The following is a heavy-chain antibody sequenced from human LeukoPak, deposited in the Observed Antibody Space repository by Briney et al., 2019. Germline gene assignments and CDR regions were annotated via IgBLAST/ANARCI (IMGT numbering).Heavy chain of an antibody. CDR2: ISSSSSYT. CDR3: AVRRGIYY. CDR1: GFTFSSYS. Sequence: GGSLRLSCAASGFTFSSYSMNWVRQAPGKGLEWVSSISSSSSYTYYADSVKGRFTISRDNAKNSLYLQMNSLRAEDTAVYYCAVRRGIYYWGQGTLVTVSS. V-gene: IGHV3-21*01. J-gene: IGHJ4*02.